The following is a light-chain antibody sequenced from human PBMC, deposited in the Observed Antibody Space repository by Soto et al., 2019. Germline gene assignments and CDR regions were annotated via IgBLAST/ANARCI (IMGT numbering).Light chain of an antibody. CDR2: DVF. J-gene: IGLJ1*01. V-gene: IGLV2-14*03. Sequence: QSALTQPASVSGSPGQSITISCTGTSSDVGGFDYVSWYQQHPGKAPKLMIFDVFNRPSGVSNRFSGSKSGNTASLTISGLQAEDEADYYCGSYTSSTRAVFGIGTKLTVL. CDR1: SSDVGGFDY. CDR3: GSYTSSTRAV.